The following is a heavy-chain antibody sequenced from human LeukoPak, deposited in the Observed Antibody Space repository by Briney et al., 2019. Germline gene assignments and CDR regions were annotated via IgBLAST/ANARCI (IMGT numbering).Heavy chain of an antibody. J-gene: IGHJ1*01. V-gene: IGHV4-61*01. CDR3: ARGGWYPESFQH. Sequence: SETLSLTCSVSGGSVSSDSNYWSWIRQPPGKGLEWIGYISYSGSTDYNPSLKSRVSISLSTSKNQVSLKLNSVTAADTAVYYCARGGWYPESFQHWGQGALVTVSS. CDR2: ISYSGST. CDR1: GGSVSSDSNY. D-gene: IGHD6-19*01.